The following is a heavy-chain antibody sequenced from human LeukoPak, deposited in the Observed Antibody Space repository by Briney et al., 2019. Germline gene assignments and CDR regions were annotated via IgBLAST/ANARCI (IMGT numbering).Heavy chain of an antibody. J-gene: IGHJ4*02. Sequence: PSETLSLTCAVYGGSFSGYYWSWIRQPPGKGLEWIGEINHSGSTNYNPSLKSRVTLSVDTSKNQFSLKLSSVTAADTAVYYCARSDSGYDPPDYWGQGTLVTVSS. CDR2: INHSGST. CDR1: GGSFSGYY. D-gene: IGHD5-12*01. V-gene: IGHV4-34*01. CDR3: ARSDSGYDPPDY.